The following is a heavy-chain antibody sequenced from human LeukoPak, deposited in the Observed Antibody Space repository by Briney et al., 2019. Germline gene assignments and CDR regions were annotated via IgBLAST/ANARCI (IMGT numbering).Heavy chain of an antibody. CDR1: GFTFSSYS. CDR3: AREIYGSGSYYTDAFDI. V-gene: IGHV3-21*01. J-gene: IGHJ3*02. Sequence: GGSLRLSCAASGFTFSSYSMNWVRQAPGKGLEWVSSISSSSSYIYYADSVKGRFTISRDNARNSLYLQMNSLRAEDTAVYYCAREIYGSGSYYTDAFDIWGQGTMVTVSS. D-gene: IGHD3-10*01. CDR2: ISSSSSYI.